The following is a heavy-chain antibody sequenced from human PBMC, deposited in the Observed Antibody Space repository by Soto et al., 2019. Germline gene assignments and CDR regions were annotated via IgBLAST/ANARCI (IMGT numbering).Heavy chain of an antibody. Sequence: QVQLVQSGAEVKKPGASVKVSCKASGYTFTSYGISWVRQAPGQGLEWMGWISAYNGNTNYAQKLQGRVTMTTDTSTSTAYIELRSVRYDDTAVYYCAREERSYSSQSSGWFDPWGQGTLVTVSS. J-gene: IGHJ5*02. D-gene: IGHD6-19*01. CDR3: AREERSYSSQSSGWFDP. CDR2: ISAYNGNT. CDR1: GYTFTSYG. V-gene: IGHV1-18*01.